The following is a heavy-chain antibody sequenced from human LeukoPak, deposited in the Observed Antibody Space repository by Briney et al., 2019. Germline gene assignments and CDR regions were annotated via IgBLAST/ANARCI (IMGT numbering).Heavy chain of an antibody. Sequence: GGSLRLSCAASGFTFNTYNMNWVRHAPGKGLEWVSYISSGSSAIYYADSVKGRFTISRDNAKNSLFLQMNSLRDEDTAIYYCARAVARYCSSTSCYSGARVGIDYWGQGTLVTVSS. D-gene: IGHD2-2*01. J-gene: IGHJ4*02. CDR1: GFTFNTYN. CDR2: ISSGSSAI. V-gene: IGHV3-48*02. CDR3: ARAVARYCSSTSCYSGARVGIDY.